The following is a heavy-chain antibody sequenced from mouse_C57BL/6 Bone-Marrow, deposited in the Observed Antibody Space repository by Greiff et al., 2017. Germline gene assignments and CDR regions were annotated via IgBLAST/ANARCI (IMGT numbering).Heavy chain of an antibody. CDR2: IYPSDSET. CDR3: ARSYRFDY. D-gene: IGHD2-14*01. V-gene: IGHV1-61*01. J-gene: IGHJ2*01. Sequence: VQLQQPGAELVRPGSSVKLSCKASGYTFTSYWMDWVKQRPGQGLEWIGNIYPSDSETHYNQKFKDKATLTVDKSSSTAYMQLSSLTSEDSAVYYYARSYRFDYWGQGTTLTVSS. CDR1: GYTFTSYW.